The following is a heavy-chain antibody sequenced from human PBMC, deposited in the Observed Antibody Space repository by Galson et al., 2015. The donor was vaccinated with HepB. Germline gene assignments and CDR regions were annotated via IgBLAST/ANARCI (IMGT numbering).Heavy chain of an antibody. J-gene: IGHJ4*02. CDR1: GFMFSTYW. D-gene: IGHD2-2*01. CDR2: INPDGTTT. Sequence: SLRLSCAASGFMFSTYWMQWVRQAPGKGLVWVALINPDGTTTDYADSVRDRFTISRDNARNTMSLQMSSLGADDMAVYYCVRDSRTYPGYYDFWGQGTLVTVSS. CDR3: VRDSRTYPGYYDF. V-gene: IGHV3-74*01.